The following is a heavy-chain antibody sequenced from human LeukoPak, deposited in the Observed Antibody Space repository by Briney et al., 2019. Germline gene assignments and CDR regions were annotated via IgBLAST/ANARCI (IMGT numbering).Heavy chain of an antibody. CDR1: GFTVSSNY. CDR2: IYSGGST. J-gene: IGHJ3*02. CDR3: ARVIVGGITGAFDI. V-gene: IGHV3-53*01. D-gene: IGHD1-26*01. Sequence: PGGSLRLSCAASGFTVSSNYMSWVRQAPGKGLGWVSVIYSGGSTYYADSVKGRFTISRDNSKNTLYLQMNSLRVEDTAVYYCARVIVGGITGAFDIWGQGTMVTVSS.